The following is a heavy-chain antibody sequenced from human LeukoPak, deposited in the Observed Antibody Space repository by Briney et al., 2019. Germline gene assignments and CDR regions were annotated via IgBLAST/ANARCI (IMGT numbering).Heavy chain of an antibody. CDR1: GFTLKIYP. CDR3: AREGVQTTVDAFDV. D-gene: IGHD4-17*01. CDR2: ISHDGSDK. V-gene: IGHV3-30*04. Sequence: GGSLRLSCAASGFTLKIYPMHWVRQAPGKGLEWLSIISHDGSDKNNADSVKGRFIISRDNSKNTIYLQLNSLRPEDTAMYYCAREGVQTTVDAFDVWGLGTMVIVSS. J-gene: IGHJ3*01.